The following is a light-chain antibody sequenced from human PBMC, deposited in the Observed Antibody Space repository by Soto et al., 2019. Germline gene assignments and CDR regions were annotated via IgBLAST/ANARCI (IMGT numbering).Light chain of an antibody. CDR2: GAS. J-gene: IGKJ1*01. V-gene: IGKV3-20*01. CDR3: QQYGSSQWT. CDR1: QSVSSSY. Sequence: EIVLTQPPGTLSLSPGERATLSCRASQSVSSSYLVWYQQKPGQAPRLLIYGASSRPTGIPDRFSGSGSGTDFTLTISRLEPEDFAVYYCQQYGSSQWTFGQGTKVDI.